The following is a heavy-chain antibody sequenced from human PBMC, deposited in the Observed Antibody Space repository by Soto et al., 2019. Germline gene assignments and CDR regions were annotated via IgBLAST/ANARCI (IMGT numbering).Heavy chain of an antibody. CDR2: ISGEGDNT. D-gene: IGHD6-6*01. Sequence: GASVKVTCKASGYTFTSHYMPWVRQAPGQGLEWMGWISGEGDNTKFVEKFQGRVTMTIDTSTSTGFMELRSLRSDDTAVYYCARGFVSGQLTNHYYDGVDGWGQETTVTVSS. CDR3: ARGFVSGQLTNHYYDGVDG. CDR1: GYTFTSHY. J-gene: IGHJ6*02. V-gene: IGHV1-18*04.